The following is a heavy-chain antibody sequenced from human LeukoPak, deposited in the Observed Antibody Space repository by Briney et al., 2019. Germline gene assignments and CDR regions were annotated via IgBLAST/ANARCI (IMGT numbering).Heavy chain of an antibody. Sequence: ASVKVSCKVSGYTLTELSMHWVRQAPGKGLEWMGGFDPEDGETIYAQKFQGRVTMTEDTSTGTAYMELSSLRSEDTAVYYCVAIGLYSSSWSHYFDYWGQGTLVTVSS. CDR3: VAIGLYSSSWSHYFDY. J-gene: IGHJ4*02. CDR1: GYTLTELS. CDR2: FDPEDGET. V-gene: IGHV1-24*01. D-gene: IGHD6-13*01.